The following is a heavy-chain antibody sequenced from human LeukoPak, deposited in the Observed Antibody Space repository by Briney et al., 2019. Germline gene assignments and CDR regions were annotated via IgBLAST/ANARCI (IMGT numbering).Heavy chain of an antibody. CDR1: GFTVSSNY. D-gene: IGHD3-22*01. V-gene: IGHV3-23*01. CDR2: ISGSGGST. Sequence: GGSLRLSCAASGFTVSSNYMSWVRQAPGKGLEWVSAISGSGGSTYYADSVKGRFTISRDNSKNTLYLQMNSLRAEDTAVYYCAKDRQGFDSSGYVIWGQGTLVTVSS. CDR3: AKDRQGFDSSGYVI. J-gene: IGHJ4*02.